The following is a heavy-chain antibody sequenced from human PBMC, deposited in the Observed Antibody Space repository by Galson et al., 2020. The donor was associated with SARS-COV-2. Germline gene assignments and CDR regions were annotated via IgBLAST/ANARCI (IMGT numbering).Heavy chain of an antibody. V-gene: IGHV3-48*03. Sequence: GGSLRLSCAASGFTFSSYEMNWVRQAPGKGLEWVSYISGSVRTIYYADSVKGRFTISRDNAKNSLYLQMNSLRAEDTALYYCARGGVGETAGYYFDYWGQGTLVTVSS. CDR1: GFTFSSYE. J-gene: IGHJ4*02. D-gene: IGHD3-3*01. CDR2: ISGSVRTI. CDR3: ARGGVGETAGYYFDY.